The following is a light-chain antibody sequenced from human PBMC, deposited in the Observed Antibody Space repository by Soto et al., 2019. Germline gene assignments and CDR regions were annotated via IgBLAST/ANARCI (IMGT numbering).Light chain of an antibody. CDR3: QQYGALTWT. J-gene: IGKJ1*01. Sequence: EMVMTQSPATLSVSPGERATLSCRASQSVSSNYLAWYQQKPGQAPRLLIYGASSRATGIPDRFSGSGSGTDFTLTISRLEPEDFAVYYCQQYGALTWTFGQGAKVDIK. V-gene: IGKV3-20*01. CDR2: GAS. CDR1: QSVSSNY.